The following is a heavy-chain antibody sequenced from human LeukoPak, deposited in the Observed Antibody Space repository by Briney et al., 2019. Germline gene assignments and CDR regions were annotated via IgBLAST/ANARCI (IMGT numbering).Heavy chain of an antibody. J-gene: IGHJ4*02. CDR3: ARSKYHLLY. D-gene: IGHD2-2*01. V-gene: IGHV4-59*01. CDR1: GGSISNYY. Sequence: TSETLSLTCTVSGGSISNYYWTRIRQPPGKGLEWIGYVYYSGSTNYNPSLKSRVTISVDTSKNQFSLKLSSVTAADTAVYYCARSKYHLLYWGQGTLVTVSS. CDR2: VYYSGST.